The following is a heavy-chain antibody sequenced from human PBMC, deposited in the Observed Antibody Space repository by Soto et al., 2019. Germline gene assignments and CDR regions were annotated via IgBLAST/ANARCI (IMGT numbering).Heavy chain of an antibody. CDR1: GYNFAGYW. V-gene: IGHV5-51*01. J-gene: IGHJ4*02. CDR3: ARGGVSTRTFDY. Sequence: PGESLKISCKGSGYNFAGYWIAWVRQMPEKGLELMGIIYPSDSDTRYRPSFQGQVTISADKSISSAYLQWSSLRASDTAMYYCARGGVSTRTFDYWGQGTLVTVSS. D-gene: IGHD3-3*01. CDR2: IYPSDSDT.